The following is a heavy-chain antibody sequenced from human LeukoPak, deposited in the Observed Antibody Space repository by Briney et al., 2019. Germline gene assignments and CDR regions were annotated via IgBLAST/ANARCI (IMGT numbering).Heavy chain of an antibody. D-gene: IGHD3-22*01. CDR3: ARGRVDFYYDSSGYSLPFDY. J-gene: IGHJ4*02. CDR2: ISSSSSYI. Sequence: GGSLRLSCAASGFTFSSYSMNWVRQAPGKGLEGVSSISSSSSYIYYADSVKGRFTISRDNAKNSLYLQMNSLRAEDTAVYYCARGRVDFYYDSSGYSLPFDYWGQGTLVTVSS. V-gene: IGHV3-21*01. CDR1: GFTFSSYS.